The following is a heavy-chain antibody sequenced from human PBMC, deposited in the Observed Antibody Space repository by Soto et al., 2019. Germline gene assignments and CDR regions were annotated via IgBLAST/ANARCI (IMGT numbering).Heavy chain of an antibody. CDR1: GFTFSSYS. Sequence: GGSLRLSCAASGFTFSSYSMNWVRQAPGKGLEWVSSISSSSSYIYYADSVKGRFTISRDNAKNSLYLQMNSLRAEDTAVYYCARGEVVVAATAAYYYYGMDVWGQGTTVTVS. CDR3: ARGEVVVAATAAYYYYGMDV. J-gene: IGHJ6*02. D-gene: IGHD2-15*01. CDR2: ISSSSSYI. V-gene: IGHV3-21*01.